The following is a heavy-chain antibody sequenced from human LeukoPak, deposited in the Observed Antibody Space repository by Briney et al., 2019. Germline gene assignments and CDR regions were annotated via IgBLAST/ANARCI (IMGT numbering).Heavy chain of an antibody. J-gene: IGHJ3*02. Sequence: SMKGRSTISRDNAKNSLYLQMNSLRAEDTATYYCARAFGFAAAASFDIWGRGTLVTVSS. D-gene: IGHD6-13*01. V-gene: IGHV3-21*01. CDR3: ARAFGFAAAASFDI.